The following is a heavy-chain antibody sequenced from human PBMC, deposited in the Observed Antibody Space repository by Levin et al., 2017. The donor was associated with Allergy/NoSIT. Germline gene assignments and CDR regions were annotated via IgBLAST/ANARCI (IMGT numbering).Heavy chain of an antibody. V-gene: IGHV3-48*02. J-gene: IGHJ4*02. D-gene: IGHD3-22*01. Sequence: PGGSLRLSCAASGFTFSSYGMDWVRQAPGKGLEWLSYISSSSSTIYYADSVKGRFTISRDNAKNSLYLQMNSLRDEDTAVYYCARTPDNYYDSSGYYWWGQGTLVTVSS. CDR1: GFTFSSYG. CDR3: ARTPDNYYDSSGYYW. CDR2: ISSSSSTI.